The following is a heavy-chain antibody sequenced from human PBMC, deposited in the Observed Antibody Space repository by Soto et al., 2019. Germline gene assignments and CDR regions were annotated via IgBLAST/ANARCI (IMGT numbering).Heavy chain of an antibody. Sequence: PSETLSLTCAVSGGSISSGGYSWSWIRQPPGKGLEWIGYIYHSGSTYYNPSLKSRVTISVDRSKNQFSLKLSSVTAADTAVYYCAREGCSGGSCYEGYYYYGMDVWGQGTTVTVSS. CDR1: GGSISSGGYS. V-gene: IGHV4-30-2*01. D-gene: IGHD2-15*01. CDR2: IYHSGST. CDR3: AREGCSGGSCYEGYYYYGMDV. J-gene: IGHJ6*02.